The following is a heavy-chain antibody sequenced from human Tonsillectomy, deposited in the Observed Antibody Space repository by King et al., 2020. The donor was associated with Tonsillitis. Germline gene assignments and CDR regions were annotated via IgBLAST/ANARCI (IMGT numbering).Heavy chain of an antibody. J-gene: IGHJ4*02. CDR2: ISYDGSDK. D-gene: IGHD3-22*01. CDR1: GFTFSDYA. CDR3: ASGRGSSGYNPLDS. V-gene: IGHV3-30-3*01. Sequence: VQLVESGGGVVQPGRSLRLSCAASGFTFSDYAMHWVRQAPGEGLEWVAVISYDGSDKYYADSVKGRFTISRDNSKNTLYLQMNSLRAEDTAVYYCASGRGSSGYNPLDSWGQGTLVTVSS.